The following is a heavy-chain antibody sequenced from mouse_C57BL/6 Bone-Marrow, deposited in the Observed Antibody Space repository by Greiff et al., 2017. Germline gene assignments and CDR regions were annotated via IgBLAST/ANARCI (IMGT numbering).Heavy chain of an antibody. CDR3: TRGGELYVGMAD. CDR2: IDPETGGT. Sequence: QVQLKESGAELVRPGASVTLSCKASGYTFTDYEMHWVKQTPVHGLEWIGAIDPETGGTAYTQTFKGKAILTADKSSSTAYMELRSLTSEDSAVXYYTRGGELYVGMADWGQGTLVTVSA. D-gene: IGHD1-1*01. CDR1: GYTFTDYE. J-gene: IGHJ3*01. V-gene: IGHV1-15*01.